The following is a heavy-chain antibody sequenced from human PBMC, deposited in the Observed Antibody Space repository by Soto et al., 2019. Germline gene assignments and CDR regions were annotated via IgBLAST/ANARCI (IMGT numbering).Heavy chain of an antibody. CDR1: GGSFSGYY. CDR3: ASAPAGYHPPLDY. V-gene: IGHV4-34*01. CDR2: INHSGST. D-gene: IGHD5-18*01. Sequence: QVQLQQWGAGLLKPSETLSLTCAVYGGSFSGYYWSWIRQPPGKGLEWIGEINHSGSTNYNPSLKIRVTISVDTSKNQFSLKLSSVTAADTAVYYCASAPAGYHPPLDYWGQGTLVTVSS. J-gene: IGHJ4*02.